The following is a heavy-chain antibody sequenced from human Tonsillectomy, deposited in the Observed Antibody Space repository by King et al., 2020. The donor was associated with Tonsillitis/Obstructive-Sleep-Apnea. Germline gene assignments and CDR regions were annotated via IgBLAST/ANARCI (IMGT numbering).Heavy chain of an antibody. Sequence: QVQLQQWGAGLLKPSETLSLTCAVYGGSFSGYYWSWIRQPPGKGLEWIGEIGHSGSTNYNPSLKSRVTISVDRSKNQFSLKLRSMTAADTAVYMCARRDAVVPAAGFDFWGQGTLVTVSS. V-gene: IGHV4-34*01. CDR1: GGSFSGYY. J-gene: IGHJ4*02. CDR3: ARRDAVVPAAGFDF. D-gene: IGHD2-2*01. CDR2: IGHSGST.